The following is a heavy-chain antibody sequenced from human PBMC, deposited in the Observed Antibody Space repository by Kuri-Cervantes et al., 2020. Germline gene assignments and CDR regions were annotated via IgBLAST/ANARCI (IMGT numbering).Heavy chain of an antibody. J-gene: IGHJ4*02. Sequence: GGSLRLSCAASGFTFSSYSMNWVRQAPGKGLEWVSYISSSSSTIYYADSVKGRFTISRDNAKNSLYLQMNSLRDEDTAVDYCARLYSSRLYYFDYWGQGTLVTVSS. CDR3: ARLYSSRLYYFDY. V-gene: IGHV3-48*02. CDR2: ISSSSSTI. D-gene: IGHD6-13*01. CDR1: GFTFSSYS.